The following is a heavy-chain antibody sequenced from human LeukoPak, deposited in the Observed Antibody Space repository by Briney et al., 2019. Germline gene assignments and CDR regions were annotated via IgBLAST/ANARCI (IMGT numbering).Heavy chain of an antibody. D-gene: IGHD3-10*01. J-gene: IGHJ4*02. V-gene: IGHV1-69*13. Sequence: ASVKVSCKASGGTFSSYAISWVRQAPGQGLEWMGGIIPIFGTANYAQKFQGRVTITADESTSTAYMELSSLRSEDTALYYCAKDVFTMVRGVLEYWGQGTLVTVSS. CDR3: AKDVFTMVRGVLEY. CDR2: IIPIFGTA. CDR1: GGTFSSYA.